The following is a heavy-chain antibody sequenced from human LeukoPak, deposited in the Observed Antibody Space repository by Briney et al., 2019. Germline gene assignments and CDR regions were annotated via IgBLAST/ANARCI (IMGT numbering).Heavy chain of an antibody. V-gene: IGHV1-2*02. CDR1: GYTFTGYY. J-gene: IGHJ4*02. D-gene: IGHD2-2*02. CDR2: INPNSGDT. CDR3: ARGTVVPAAIQEAFDY. Sequence: ASVKVSCKASGYTFTGYYVYWVRQAPGQGLEWMGWINPNSGDTNHAQKFQGRVTMTRDTSISTAYMELSSLRSEDTAVYYCARGTVVPAAIQEAFDYWGQGTLVTVSS.